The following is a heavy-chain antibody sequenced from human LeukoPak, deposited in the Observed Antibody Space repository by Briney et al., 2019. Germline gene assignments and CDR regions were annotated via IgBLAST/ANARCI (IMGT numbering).Heavy chain of an antibody. V-gene: IGHV3-11*05. J-gene: IGHJ4*02. Sequence: GGSLRLSCAASGFTFSDYYMTWIRQAPGKGLEWVSYISFSSSYTNYADSVKGRFTISRDNAKNSLYLQMNNLRAEDTAVYYCAREVFDEGDLFDYWGQGTLVTVSS. CDR3: AREVFDEGDLFDY. CDR1: GFTFSDYY. CDR2: ISFSSSYT. D-gene: IGHD2-21*02.